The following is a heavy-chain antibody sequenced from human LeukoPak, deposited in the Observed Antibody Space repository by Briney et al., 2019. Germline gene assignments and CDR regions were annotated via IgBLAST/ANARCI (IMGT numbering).Heavy chain of an antibody. Sequence: SETLSLTCAVYGGSFSGYYWSWIRQPPGKGLEWIGEINHSGSTNYNPSLKSRVTISVDTSKNQFSLKLSSVTAADTAVYYCARGQGTVTTHWGQGTLVTVSX. CDR2: INHSGST. D-gene: IGHD4-17*01. V-gene: IGHV4-34*01. CDR1: GGSFSGYY. CDR3: ARGQGTVTTH. J-gene: IGHJ4*02.